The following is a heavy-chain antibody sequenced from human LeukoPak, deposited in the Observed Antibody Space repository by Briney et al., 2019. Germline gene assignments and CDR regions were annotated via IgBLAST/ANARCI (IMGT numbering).Heavy chain of an antibody. CDR1: GGSFSGYY. D-gene: IGHD4-17*01. CDR2: IYHSGST. Sequence: SETLSLTCAVYGGSFSGYYWSWIRQPPGKGLEWIGYIYHSGSTYYNPSLKSRVTISVDRSKNQFSLKLSSVTAADTAVYYCARGLLSGEMDVWGQGTTVTVSS. V-gene: IGHV4-34*01. J-gene: IGHJ6*02. CDR3: ARGLLSGEMDV.